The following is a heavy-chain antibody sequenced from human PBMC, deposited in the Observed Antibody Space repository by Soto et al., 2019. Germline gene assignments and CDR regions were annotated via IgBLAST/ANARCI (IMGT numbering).Heavy chain of an antibody. CDR2: IYHSGST. Sequence: HVQLQESGPGLVKPSGTLSLTCAVSGVSISSSNWWIWVRQPPGKGLEWIGEIYHSGSTNYNPSLKSRVTISVDKSKNQCSLKLSSVTAADTAVYYCARDIGSIAARRGDYWGQGTLVTVSS. V-gene: IGHV4-4*02. D-gene: IGHD6-6*01. CDR1: GVSISSSNW. J-gene: IGHJ4*02. CDR3: ARDIGSIAARRGDY.